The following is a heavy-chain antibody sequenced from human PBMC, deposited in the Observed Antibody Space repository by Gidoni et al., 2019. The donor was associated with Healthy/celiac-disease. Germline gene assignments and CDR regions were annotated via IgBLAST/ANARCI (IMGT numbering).Heavy chain of an antibody. J-gene: IGHJ6*02. CDR3: ARGRPPSYSSGWYGDPVVGMDV. D-gene: IGHD6-19*01. CDR2: IIPIFGTA. Sequence: QVQLVQSGAEVQKPGSSVKVSCKASGGTFSSYAISWVRQAPGQGLEWMGGIIPIFGTANYAQKFQGRVTITADKSTSTAYMELSSLRSEDTAVYYCARGRPPSYSSGWYGDPVVGMDVWGQGTTVTVSS. CDR1: GGTFSSYA. V-gene: IGHV1-69*06.